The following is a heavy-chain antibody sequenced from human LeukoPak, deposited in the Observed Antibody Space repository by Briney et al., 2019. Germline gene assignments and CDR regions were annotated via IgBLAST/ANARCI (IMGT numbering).Heavy chain of an antibody. V-gene: IGHV3-7*01. Sequence: PGGSLRLSCAASGFTFSSYGMSWVRQAPGKGLEWVANIKQGGSEKYYVDSVKGRFTISRDNAKNSLYLQMNSLRAEDTAVYYCARDMGYSYGYSYFDHWGQGTLVTVSS. J-gene: IGHJ4*02. CDR3: ARDMGYSYGYSYFDH. CDR1: GFTFSSYG. CDR2: IKQGGSEK. D-gene: IGHD5-18*01.